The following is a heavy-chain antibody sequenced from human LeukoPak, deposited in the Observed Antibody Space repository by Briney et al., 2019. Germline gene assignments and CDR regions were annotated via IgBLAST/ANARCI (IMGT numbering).Heavy chain of an antibody. CDR2: ISYDGSNK. CDR3: ARVRGSYLPFDY. D-gene: IGHD1-26*01. J-gene: IGHJ4*02. Sequence: GGSLRLSCAASGFTFSSYAMHWVRQAPGKGLEWVAVISYDGSNKYYADSVKGRFTISRDNSKNTLYLQMNSLRAEDTAVYYCARVRGSYLPFDYWGQGTLVTVSS. V-gene: IGHV3-30-3*01. CDR1: GFTFSSYA.